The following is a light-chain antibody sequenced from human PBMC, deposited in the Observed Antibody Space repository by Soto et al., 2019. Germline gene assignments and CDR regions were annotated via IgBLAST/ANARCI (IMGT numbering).Light chain of an antibody. Sequence: QSALTQPASVSGSPGQSITISCTGTSSDVGAYNYVSWYQHHPGKAPKLMIYEVSNRPSGVSNRFSGSKSGNTASLTISGLQAEDEADYYCSSYTGSSLVFGGGTKVTVL. CDR1: SSDVGAYNY. CDR3: SSYTGSSLV. J-gene: IGLJ3*02. CDR2: EVS. V-gene: IGLV2-14*01.